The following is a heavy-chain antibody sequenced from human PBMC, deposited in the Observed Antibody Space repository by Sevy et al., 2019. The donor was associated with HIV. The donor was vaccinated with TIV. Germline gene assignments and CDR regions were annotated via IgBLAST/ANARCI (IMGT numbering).Heavy chain of an antibody. V-gene: IGHV3-21*01. CDR1: GFTFSSYS. CDR2: ISSSSSYI. Sequence: GGSLRLSCAASGFTFSSYSMNWVRQAPGKGLEWVSSISSSSSYIYYADLVKGRFTISRDNAKNSLYLQMNSLRAEDTAVYYCASPGDVGGYWGQGTLVTVSS. J-gene: IGHJ4*02. CDR3: ASPGDVGGY. D-gene: IGHD7-27*01.